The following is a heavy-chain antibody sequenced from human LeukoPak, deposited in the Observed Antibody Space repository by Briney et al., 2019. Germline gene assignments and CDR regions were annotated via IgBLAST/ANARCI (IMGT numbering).Heavy chain of an antibody. CDR3: TRETEDYKLDF. CDR1: GASISNHY. CDR2: IYYSGGT. D-gene: IGHD4-11*01. J-gene: IGHJ4*02. Sequence: SETLSLTCTVSGASISNHYCNWLRQSPGKGLEWIGYIYYSGGTKYNPSLKSRVTISLDLSKSQFSLKLSSVFAADTAIYYCTRETEDYKLDFWGQGALVTVSS. V-gene: IGHV4-59*11.